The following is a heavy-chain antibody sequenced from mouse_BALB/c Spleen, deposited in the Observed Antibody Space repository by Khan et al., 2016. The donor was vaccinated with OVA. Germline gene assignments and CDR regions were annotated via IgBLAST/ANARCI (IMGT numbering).Heavy chain of an antibody. V-gene: IGHV1-9*01. CDR3: SSKIKGY. CDR2: ILPGRGST. J-gene: IGHJ2*01. Sequence: QVQLKESGAELMKPGASVKLSCKATGYTFSSYWIEWVKQGPEHGLEWIGEILPGRGSTYYNEKFKGKATFTADTSTNTAYMQLSSLTSEDAAVYYYSSKIKGYWGQGTTLTVSS. D-gene: IGHD2-4*01. CDR1: GYTFSSYW.